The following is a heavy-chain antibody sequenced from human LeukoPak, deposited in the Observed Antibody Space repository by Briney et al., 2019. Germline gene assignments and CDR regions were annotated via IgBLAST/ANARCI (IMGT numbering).Heavy chain of an antibody. J-gene: IGHJ4*02. V-gene: IGHV3-66*01. D-gene: IGHD6-13*01. CDR3: ARDIGHVRERSSSGYYFDY. CDR2: IYRGGSR. Sequence: PGGSLRLSCAASGFTVSSNYMSWVRQAPGKGLEWVSVIYRGGSRYNADGGKGRFAISRDNSNNTLYLQMNSLRAQDTAVYYCARDIGHVRERSSSGYYFDYWGQGTLVTVSS. CDR1: GFTVSSNY.